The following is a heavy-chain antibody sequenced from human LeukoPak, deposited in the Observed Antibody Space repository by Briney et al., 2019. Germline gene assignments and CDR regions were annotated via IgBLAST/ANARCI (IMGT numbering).Heavy chain of an antibody. CDR1: GGAISSYY. CDR3: ARDNSPYYYYYYYMDV. J-gene: IGHJ6*03. D-gene: IGHD4-23*01. V-gene: IGHV4-4*07. CDR2: IYTSGST. Sequence: PSETLPLTCTVSGGAISSYYWSWIRQPAGKGLEWIGRIYTSGSTNYNPSLKSRVTISVDTSKNHFPLKLSSVTAADTAVYYCARDNSPYYYYYYYMDVWGKGTTVTVSS.